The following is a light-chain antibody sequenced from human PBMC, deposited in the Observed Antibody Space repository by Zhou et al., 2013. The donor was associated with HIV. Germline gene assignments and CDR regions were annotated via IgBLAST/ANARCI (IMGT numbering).Light chain of an antibody. J-gene: IGKJ1*01. V-gene: IGKV3-20*01. CDR1: QIVTRGY. CDR2: GAS. CDR3: QQYGTSPPRT. Sequence: EIVLTQSPGTLSLSPGERATLSCRASQIVTRGYLAWYQQKPGQAPRLLIYGASSRATGIPDRFSGSGSGTDFTLTISRLEPEDFAVYYCQQYGTSPPRTFGQGTKVEIK.